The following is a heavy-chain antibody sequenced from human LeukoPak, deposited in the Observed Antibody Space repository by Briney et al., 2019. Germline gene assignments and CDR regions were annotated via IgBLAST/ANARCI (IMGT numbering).Heavy chain of an antibody. V-gene: IGHV3-48*04. CDR2: ISSSSSTI. CDR3: ARDWLSGFDY. CDR1: GFTFSSYS. J-gene: IGHJ4*02. D-gene: IGHD1-26*01. Sequence: GRSLRLSCAASGFTFSSYSMNWVRQAPGKGLEWVSYISSSSSTIYYADSVKGRFTISRDNAKNSLYLQMNSLRAEDTAVYYCARDWLSGFDYWGQGTLVTVSS.